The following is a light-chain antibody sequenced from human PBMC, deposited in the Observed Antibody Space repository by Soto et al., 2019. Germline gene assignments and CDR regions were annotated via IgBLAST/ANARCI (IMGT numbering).Light chain of an antibody. V-gene: IGLV2-8*01. CDR1: TIAVGGYDY. CDR3: SSYGGSNNLV. Sequence: QSVLTQPPSASGSPGQSVTISCTGTTIAVGGYDYVSWYQQHPGKAPKLMIYEVSKRPSGVPDRFSGSKSGNTASLTVSGIQAEDEADYYCSSYGGSNNLVFGGGTKLTVL. J-gene: IGLJ2*01. CDR2: EVS.